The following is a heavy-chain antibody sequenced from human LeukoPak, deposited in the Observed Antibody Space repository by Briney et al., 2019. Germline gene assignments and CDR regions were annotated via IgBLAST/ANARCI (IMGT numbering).Heavy chain of an antibody. CDR3: AKDMSDRDGFDY. CDR1: GFTFDDYA. CDR2: ISWDGGST. Sequence: GGSLRLSCAASGFTFDDYAMHWVRQAPGKGLEWVSLISWDGGSTYYADSVKGRFTISRDNSKNSLYLQMNSLRAEDTALYYCAKDMSDRDGFDYWGQGTLVTVSS. V-gene: IGHV3-43D*03. J-gene: IGHJ4*02. D-gene: IGHD5-24*01.